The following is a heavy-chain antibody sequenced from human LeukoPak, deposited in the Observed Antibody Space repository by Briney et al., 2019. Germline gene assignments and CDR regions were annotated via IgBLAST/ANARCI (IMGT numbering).Heavy chain of an antibody. D-gene: IGHD3-10*01. V-gene: IGHV3-7*04. Sequence: GGSLRPSCAASGFSFSNYWMHWVRQAPGKGLEWVDNIKPDGSQKYYVDSVKGRFTISRENAKNSLYLQMGSLRAEDTAIYYCARAVGGGESYWGQGTLVTVSS. CDR1: GFSFSNYW. CDR3: ARAVGGGESY. CDR2: IKPDGSQK. J-gene: IGHJ4*02.